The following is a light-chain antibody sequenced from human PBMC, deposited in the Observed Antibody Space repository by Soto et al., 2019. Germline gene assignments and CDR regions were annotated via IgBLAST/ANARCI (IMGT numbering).Light chain of an antibody. CDR1: QSISSSY. Sequence: EIVLTQSPGTLSLSPEERATLSCRASQSISSSYLAWYQQKPGQAPRLLTYGASSRATAIPDRFRGGGSGTDFTLTISSLEPEDFAVYYCQQFGTSPWTFGQGTKVEIK. V-gene: IGKV3-20*01. J-gene: IGKJ1*01. CDR2: GAS. CDR3: QQFGTSPWT.